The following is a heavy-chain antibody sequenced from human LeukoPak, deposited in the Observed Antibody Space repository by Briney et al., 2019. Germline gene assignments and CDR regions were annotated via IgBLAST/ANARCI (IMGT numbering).Heavy chain of an antibody. D-gene: IGHD2-21*02. CDR1: GYTFTNYG. J-gene: IGHJ4*02. Sequence: ASVTVSCKASGYTFTNYGISWVRQAPGQGLEWMGWISGYNGNTIYAQKIEGRVTMTTDTSTSTAYMELRSLRSDDTAVYYCARGCREVTAPFDYWGQGNLVAVSS. V-gene: IGHV1-18*01. CDR2: ISGYNGNT. CDR3: ARGCREVTAPFDY.